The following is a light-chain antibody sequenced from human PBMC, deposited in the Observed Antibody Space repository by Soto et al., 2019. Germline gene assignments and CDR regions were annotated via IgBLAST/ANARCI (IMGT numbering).Light chain of an antibody. Sequence: DIVMTQSPLSLSVTPGEPASISCRSSQSLLHSNGYNYLDWYLQKPGQSPQLLIYLGSNRASGVPDRFSGSGSGTDFTLKISRVEAADVGVYYCMQALHTPRTFGQGTKVEIK. CDR3: MQALHTPRT. J-gene: IGKJ1*01. CDR1: QSLLHSNGYNY. V-gene: IGKV2-28*01. CDR2: LGS.